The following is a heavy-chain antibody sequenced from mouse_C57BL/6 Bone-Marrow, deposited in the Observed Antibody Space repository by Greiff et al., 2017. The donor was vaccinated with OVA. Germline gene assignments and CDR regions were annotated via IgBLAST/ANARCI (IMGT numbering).Heavy chain of an antibody. CDR3: ARYKGRVAVDYFAY. Sequence: EVQVVESGGGLVQPGDSLSLSCAASGFTFTNYYMSWVRQPPGKALEWLAFIRNKPNGSTTEYSASVKGRFTISRDNSQSILYLQMNALRAEDSATYYCARYKGRVAVDYFAYWGQGTALTVSS. CDR1: GFTFTNYY. J-gene: IGHJ2*01. V-gene: IGHV7-3*01. CDR2: IRNKPNGSTT. D-gene: IGHD1-1*01.